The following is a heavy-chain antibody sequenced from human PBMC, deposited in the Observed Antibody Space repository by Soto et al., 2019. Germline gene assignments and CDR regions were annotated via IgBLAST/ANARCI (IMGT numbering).Heavy chain of an antibody. CDR3: AHVVGGNAFDI. CDR1: GFSLTTSGVG. CDR2: IYWDDTK. Sequence: QITLKESGPPLVKPTQTLTLTCTFSGFSLTTSGVGVGWIRQPPGKALEWLALIYWDDTKRYSPFLKGRLTITKDNSKNQVVLTMTNMDPVDTGTYFGAHVVGGNAFDIWGQGTMVTVSS. V-gene: IGHV2-5*02. J-gene: IGHJ3*02. D-gene: IGHD1-26*01.